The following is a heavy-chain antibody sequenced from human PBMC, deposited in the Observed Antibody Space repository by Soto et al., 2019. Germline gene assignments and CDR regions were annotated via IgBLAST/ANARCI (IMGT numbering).Heavy chain of an antibody. D-gene: IGHD1-26*01. CDR3: SRSPGVGPSFHAF. V-gene: IGHV2-70*13. Sequence: SGPTLVNPTQTLTLTCTFSGFSLSTSGMCVSWIRQPPGKALEWLALIDWDDDKYYSTSLRTRLTISKDTSKNQVVLSMTNMDPVETAPYYCSRSPGVGPSFHAFRGQGALVTGSA. J-gene: IGHJ4*02. CDR2: IDWDDDK. CDR1: GFSLSTSGMC.